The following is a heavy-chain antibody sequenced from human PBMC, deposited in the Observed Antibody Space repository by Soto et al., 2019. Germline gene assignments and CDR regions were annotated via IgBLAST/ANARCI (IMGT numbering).Heavy chain of an antibody. Sequence: SVKVSCKAAGGTFSSCAISWVRQAPGQGLEWMGGIIPIFGTANYAQKFQGRVTITADESTSTAYMELSSLRSEDTAVYYCARDQGEYDFWSGYSDYWGQGTLVTVSS. J-gene: IGHJ4*02. V-gene: IGHV1-69*13. CDR2: IIPIFGTA. CDR3: ARDQGEYDFWSGYSDY. CDR1: GGTFSSCA. D-gene: IGHD3-3*01.